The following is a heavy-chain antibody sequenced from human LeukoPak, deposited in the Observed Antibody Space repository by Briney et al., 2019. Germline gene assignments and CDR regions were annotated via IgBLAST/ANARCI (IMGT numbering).Heavy chain of an antibody. D-gene: IGHD4-17*01. CDR3: AREGLRAAFDI. CDR1: GFTFSSYA. Sequence: PGGSLRLSCAASGFTFSSYAMHWVRQAPGKGLEWVAVISYDGSNKYYADSVKGRFTISRDNSKNTLYLQMNSLRAEDTAVYYCAREGLRAAFDIWGQGTMVTVSS. V-gene: IGHV3-30*04. J-gene: IGHJ3*02. CDR2: ISYDGSNK.